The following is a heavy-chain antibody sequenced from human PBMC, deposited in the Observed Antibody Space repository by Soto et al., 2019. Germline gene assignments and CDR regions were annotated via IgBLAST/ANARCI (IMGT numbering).Heavy chain of an antibody. Sequence: EVQLLESGGGLVQPGGSLRVSCAASGFTYSSYAVNWVRQAPGKGLEWVSGISGSGGITYYADSVKGRFTISRDNSKNTLYLQMNSLRAEDTAVYYCAKSSTGWYRFDYWGQGTLVTVSS. CDR1: GFTYSSYA. D-gene: IGHD6-19*01. CDR3: AKSSTGWYRFDY. J-gene: IGHJ4*02. CDR2: ISGSGGIT. V-gene: IGHV3-23*01.